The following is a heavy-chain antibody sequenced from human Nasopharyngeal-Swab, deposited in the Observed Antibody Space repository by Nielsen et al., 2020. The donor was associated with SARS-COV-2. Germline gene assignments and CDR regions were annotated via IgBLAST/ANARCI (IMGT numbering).Heavy chain of an antibody. J-gene: IGHJ6*02. CDR2: ISGSGDTT. D-gene: IGHD2-21*01. CDR1: GFTFSSYA. V-gene: IGHV3-23*01. Sequence: GGSLRLSCAASGFTFSSYAMSWVSRAPGKGLEWVSIISGSGDTTYYADSVNDRFTISRDNSKNTLYLQMKSLRVEDTAVYYCAKAPYLRGLDVWGQGTTVTVSS. CDR3: AKAPYLRGLDV.